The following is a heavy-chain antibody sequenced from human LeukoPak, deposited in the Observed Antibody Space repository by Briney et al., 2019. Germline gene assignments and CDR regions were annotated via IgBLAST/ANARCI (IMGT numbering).Heavy chain of an antibody. V-gene: IGHV3-30*04. CDR2: ISYDGSNK. Sequence: GRSLRLSCAASGFTFSSYAMHWVRQAPGKGLEWVAVISYDGSNKYYADSVKGRFTISRDNSKNTLYLQMNSLRAEDTAVYCCARDWLPYCSSTSCQFFDYWGQGTLVTVSS. CDR3: ARDWLPYCSSTSCQFFDY. J-gene: IGHJ4*02. CDR1: GFTFSSYA. D-gene: IGHD2-2*01.